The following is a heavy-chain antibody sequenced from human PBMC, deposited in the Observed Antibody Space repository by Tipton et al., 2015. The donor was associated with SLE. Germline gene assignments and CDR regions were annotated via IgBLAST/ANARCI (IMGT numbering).Heavy chain of an antibody. J-gene: IGHJ5*02. Sequence: TLSLTCAVHDGSLSNYYWSCFRRPPGRGLEWIGEITRRGKTNYNPSLKSRVTISVDTSKNQFSLNLRSVTAADTAVYYCARGGTGDGRNPFDPWGQGTLVTVSS. CDR1: DGSLSNYY. CDR3: ARGGTGDGRNPFDP. D-gene: IGHD4-23*01. V-gene: IGHV4-34*01. CDR2: ITRRGKT.